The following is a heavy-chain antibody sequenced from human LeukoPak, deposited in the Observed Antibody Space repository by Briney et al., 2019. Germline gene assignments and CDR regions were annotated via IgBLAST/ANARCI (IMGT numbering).Heavy chain of an antibody. CDR1: GFTLSSYS. Sequence: GGSLRLSCAASGFTLSSYSMNWVRQAPGKGLEWVSSISSSSSYIYYADSVKGRFTISRDNAKNSLYLQMNSLRAEDTAVYYCARVKAAAGSDDDYWGQGTLVTVSS. CDR2: ISSSSSYI. D-gene: IGHD6-13*01. V-gene: IGHV3-21*01. CDR3: ARVKAAAGSDDDY. J-gene: IGHJ4*02.